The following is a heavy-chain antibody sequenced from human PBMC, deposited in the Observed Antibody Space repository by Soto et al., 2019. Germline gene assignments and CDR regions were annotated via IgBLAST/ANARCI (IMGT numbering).Heavy chain of an antibody. Sequence: GGSLRLSCAASGFTFSSYAMQWVRQAPGKGLEWVALMSYDGTNEYYADSVKGRFTISRDNSKNMLFLQINSLRAEDTAVYYCGKDLHHSSGYFFTVRLNATDVWGQATTVTVSS. J-gene: IGHJ6*01. V-gene: IGHV3-30*18. CDR3: GKDLHHSSGYFFTVRLNATDV. D-gene: IGHD3-22*01. CDR1: GFTFSSYA. CDR2: MSYDGTNE.